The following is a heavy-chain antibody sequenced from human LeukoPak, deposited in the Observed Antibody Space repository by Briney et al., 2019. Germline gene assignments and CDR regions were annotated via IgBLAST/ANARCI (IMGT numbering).Heavy chain of an antibody. CDR2: IYYSGST. J-gene: IGHJ6*02. CDR1: GGSISSGDYY. CDR3: AREFQTVAGTPSRGMDV. V-gene: IGHV4-30-4*08. D-gene: IGHD6-19*01. Sequence: DPSETLSLTCTVSGGSISSGDYYWSWLRQPPGKGLEWIGYIYYSGSTYYNASLKSRVTISVDTSKNQFSLKLSSVTAADTAMYYCAREFQTVAGTPSRGMDVWGQGTTVTVSS.